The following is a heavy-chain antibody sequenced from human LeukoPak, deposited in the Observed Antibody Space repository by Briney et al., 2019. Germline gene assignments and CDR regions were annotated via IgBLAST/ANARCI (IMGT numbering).Heavy chain of an antibody. CDR2: VNPNSGGT. D-gene: IGHD3-3*01. J-gene: IGHJ4*02. Sequence: ASVKVSCKASGYTFTGYYMHWVRQAPGQGLEWMGWVNPNSGGTNYAQKFQGRVTMTRDTSISTAYMELSRLRSDDTAVYYCARDTIYDFWSGYHDYWGQGTLVTVSS. CDR1: GYTFTGYY. V-gene: IGHV1-2*02. CDR3: ARDTIYDFWSGYHDY.